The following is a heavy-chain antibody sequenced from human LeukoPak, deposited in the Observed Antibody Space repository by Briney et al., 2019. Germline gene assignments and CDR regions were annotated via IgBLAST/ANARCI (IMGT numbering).Heavy chain of an antibody. CDR3: ARRPLLIPSSGYYCYDYFDY. V-gene: IGHV4-59*01. Sequence: PSETLSLTCTVSGGSISSYYWSWIRQPPGKGLEWIGYIYYSGSTNYNPSLKSRVTISVDTSKNQFSLKLSSVTAADTAVYYCARRPLLIPSSGYYCYDYFDYWGQGTLVTVSS. CDR2: IYYSGST. D-gene: IGHD3-22*01. CDR1: GGSISSYY. J-gene: IGHJ4*02.